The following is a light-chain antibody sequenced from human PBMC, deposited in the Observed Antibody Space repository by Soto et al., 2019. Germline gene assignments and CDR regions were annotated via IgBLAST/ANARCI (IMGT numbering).Light chain of an antibody. CDR2: DAS. CDR3: QQHNSSPWT. Sequence: IPMTQSPYTLSASVGDRVSITCRASQTVSDWLAWYQQRPGKAPKLLIYDASRLENGVPSRFSGSGYGTEFTLSINGLQPEDFATYYCQQHNSSPWTFGQGTKVDIK. V-gene: IGKV1-5*01. J-gene: IGKJ1*01. CDR1: QTVSDW.